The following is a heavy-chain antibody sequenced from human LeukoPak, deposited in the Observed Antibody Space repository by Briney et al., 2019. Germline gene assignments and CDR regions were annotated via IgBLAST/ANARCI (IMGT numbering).Heavy chain of an antibody. D-gene: IGHD2-15*01. V-gene: IGHV3-7*01. CDR3: ARDYAYCSGGSCSYVPVWFDP. CDR2: IKQDGSEK. Sequence: GGSLRLSCAASGFTFSSYWMSWVRQAPGKGLEWVANIKQDGSEKYYVDSVKGRFTVSRDNAKNSLYLQMDSLRAEDTAVYYCARDYAYCSGGSCSYVPVWFDPWGQGTLVTASS. CDR1: GFTFSSYW. J-gene: IGHJ5*02.